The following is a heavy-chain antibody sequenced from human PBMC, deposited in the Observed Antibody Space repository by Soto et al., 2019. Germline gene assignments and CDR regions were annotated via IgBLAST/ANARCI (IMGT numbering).Heavy chain of an antibody. CDR1: GFAFTTYS. CDR3: ARELAGHGTTLDX. V-gene: IGHV1-3*01. D-gene: IGHD1-1*01. Sequence: ASVKVSCKASGFAFTTYSLHWVRQAPGQRLEWMAWINVGNGNIEYSQKFQNRVTITRDTSASTVYMELSSLRSEDTAVYYCARELAGHGTTLDXWGRGALVAVSX. CDR2: INVGNGNI. J-gene: IGHJ4*02.